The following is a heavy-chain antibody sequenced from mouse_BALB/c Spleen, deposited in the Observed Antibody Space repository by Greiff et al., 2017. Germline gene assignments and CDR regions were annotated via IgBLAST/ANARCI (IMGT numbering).Heavy chain of an antibody. Sequence: QVQLQQPGAELVMPGASVKMSCKASGYTFTDYWMHWVKQRPGQGLEWIGAIDTSDSYTSYNQKFKGKATLTVDESSSTAYMQLSSLTSEDSAVYYCARSYYGSSSYAMDYWGQGTSVTVSS. D-gene: IGHD1-1*01. CDR2: IDTSDSYT. CDR3: ARSYYGSSSYAMDY. V-gene: IGHV1-69*01. CDR1: GYTFTDYW. J-gene: IGHJ4*01.